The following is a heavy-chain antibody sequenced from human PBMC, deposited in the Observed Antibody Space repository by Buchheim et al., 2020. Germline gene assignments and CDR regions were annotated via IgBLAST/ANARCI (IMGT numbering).Heavy chain of an antibody. CDR2: IYPGDSDT. CDR3: ARQDWGQTVTTTAYWYFDL. CDR1: GYSFTSYW. D-gene: IGHD4-17*01. Sequence: EVQLVQSGAEVKKPGESLKISCKGSGYSFTSYWIGWVRQMPGKGLEWMGIIYPGDSDTRYSPSFQGQVTISADKSISTAYPQWSSLRASDTAMYYCARQDWGQTVTTTAYWYFDLWGRGTL. V-gene: IGHV5-51*01. J-gene: IGHJ2*01.